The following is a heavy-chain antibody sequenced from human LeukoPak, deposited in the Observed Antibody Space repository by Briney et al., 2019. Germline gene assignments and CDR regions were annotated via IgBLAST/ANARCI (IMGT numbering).Heavy chain of an antibody. J-gene: IGHJ4*02. Sequence: ASVKVSCKASGYTFTSYDINWVRQATGQGLEWMGWMNPNSGNTGYAQKFQGRVTITRNTSISTAYMELSSPRSEDTAVYYCARGMADCTNGVCYFLSKYYFDYWGQGTLVTVSS. CDR2: MNPNSGNT. CDR1: GYTFTSYD. V-gene: IGHV1-8*03. CDR3: ARGMADCTNGVCYFLSKYYFDY. D-gene: IGHD2-8*01.